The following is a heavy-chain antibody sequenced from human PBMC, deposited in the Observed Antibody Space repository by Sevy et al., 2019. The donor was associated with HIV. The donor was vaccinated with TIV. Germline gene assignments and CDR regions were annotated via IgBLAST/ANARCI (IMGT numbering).Heavy chain of an antibody. J-gene: IGHJ6*02. CDR2: MSNSGTTI. V-gene: IGHV3-11*01. CDR3: ARAWFGEADGMDV. Sequence: GGSLRLSSAASGFMFSDYHMSWIRQAPGKGLEWISYMSNSGTTIYYAESVKGRFSSSRDNAEKSLYLQMNSLRAEEAAVYYCARAWFGEADGMDVWGQGTTVTVSS. D-gene: IGHD3-10*01. CDR1: GFMFSDYH.